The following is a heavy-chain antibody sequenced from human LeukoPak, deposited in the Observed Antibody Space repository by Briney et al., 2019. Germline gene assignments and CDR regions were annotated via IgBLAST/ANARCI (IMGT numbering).Heavy chain of an antibody. D-gene: IGHD3/OR15-3a*01. Sequence: SETLSLTCIVSGGFISSYYWNWIRQPPGKGLEWIGNIFYRGATNYNPSLKSRVTMSVDTSKNQFSLKLSSVTAADTAMYYCARARDWSAGSWFDPWGQGILVTVSP. CDR3: ARARDWSAGSWFDP. CDR1: GGFISSYY. J-gene: IGHJ5*02. V-gene: IGHV4-59*01. CDR2: IFYRGAT.